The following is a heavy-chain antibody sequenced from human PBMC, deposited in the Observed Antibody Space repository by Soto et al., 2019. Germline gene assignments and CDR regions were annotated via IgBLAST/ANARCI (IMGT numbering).Heavy chain of an antibody. CDR1: GFTFDDYT. CDR3: AKDLSSRGYAAGGDY. Sequence: GGSLRLSCAASGFTFDDYTMHWVRQAPGKGLEWVSLISWDGGSTYYADSVKGRFTISRDNSKNSLYLQMNSLRTEDTALYYCAKDLSSRGYAAGGDYWGQGTLVTVSS. CDR2: ISWDGGST. J-gene: IGHJ4*02. V-gene: IGHV3-43*01. D-gene: IGHD5-12*01.